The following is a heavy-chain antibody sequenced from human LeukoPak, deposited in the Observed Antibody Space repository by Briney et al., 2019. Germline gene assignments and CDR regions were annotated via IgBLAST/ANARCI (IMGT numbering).Heavy chain of an antibody. V-gene: IGHV1-2*02. CDR2: INPNSGGT. CDR3: ARGYTVTTMAGLVSY. J-gene: IGHJ4*02. D-gene: IGHD4-17*01. Sequence: GASVKVSCKASGYTFAGYYMHWVRQAPGQGLEWMGWINPNSGGTNYAQKFQGRVTMTRDTSISTAYMELSRLRSDDTAVYYCARGYTVTTMAGLVSYWGQGTLVTVSS. CDR1: GYTFAGYY.